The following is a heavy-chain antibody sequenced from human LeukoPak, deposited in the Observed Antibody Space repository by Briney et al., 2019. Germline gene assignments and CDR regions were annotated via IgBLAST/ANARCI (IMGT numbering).Heavy chain of an antibody. Sequence: GASVKVSCKASGYTFTDYYMHWVRQAPGQGLEWMGWISPNSGGTNYAQKFQGRVTMTRDTSISTAYMELSRLRSDDTAVYYCARALTLELRGGGYWGQGTLVTVSS. CDR3: ARALTLELRGGGY. CDR1: GYTFTDYY. J-gene: IGHJ4*02. V-gene: IGHV1-2*02. D-gene: IGHD1-7*01. CDR2: ISPNSGGT.